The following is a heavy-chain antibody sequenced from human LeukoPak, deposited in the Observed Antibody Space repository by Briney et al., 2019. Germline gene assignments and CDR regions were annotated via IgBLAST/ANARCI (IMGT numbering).Heavy chain of an antibody. Sequence: GGSLGLSCEASGFTFSTYCMHWVRQAPGKGPMWVSRICPDGTVTNYADSVKARFIISRDNARNTVYLQMNSLRVEDTAVYYCVRDFRSADYWGQGTLVTVSS. V-gene: IGHV3-74*01. J-gene: IGHJ4*02. CDR1: GFTFSTYC. CDR3: VRDFRSADY. CDR2: ICPDGTVT.